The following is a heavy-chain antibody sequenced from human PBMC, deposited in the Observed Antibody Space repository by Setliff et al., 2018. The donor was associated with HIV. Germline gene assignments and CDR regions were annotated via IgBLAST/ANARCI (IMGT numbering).Heavy chain of an antibody. V-gene: IGHV1-2*02. CDR3: AIPLSSGGDH. J-gene: IGHJ5*02. CDR1: GYSFSGYY. D-gene: IGHD6-19*01. CDR2: INPNSGAT. Sequence: ASVKVSCKASGYSFSGYYLHWVRRAPGRGLEWMGWINPNSGATNYARNFQGRVTMTRDTSISTAYMDLSSLTSDDTAVYYCAIPLSSGGDHWGQGTLVTVSS.